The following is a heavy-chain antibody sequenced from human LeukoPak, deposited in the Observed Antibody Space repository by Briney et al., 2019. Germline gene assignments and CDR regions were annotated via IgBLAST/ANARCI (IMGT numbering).Heavy chain of an antibody. Sequence: GASVKVSCKASGGTFSSYAISWVRQAPGQGLEWMGGIIPIFGTANYAQKFQGRVTITTDESTSTAYMELSSLRSEDTAVYYCARDRGSLVVPGKLDYWGQGTLVTVSS. CDR3: ARDRGSLVVPGKLDY. D-gene: IGHD2-2*01. J-gene: IGHJ4*02. CDR1: GGTFSSYA. CDR2: IIPIFGTA. V-gene: IGHV1-69*05.